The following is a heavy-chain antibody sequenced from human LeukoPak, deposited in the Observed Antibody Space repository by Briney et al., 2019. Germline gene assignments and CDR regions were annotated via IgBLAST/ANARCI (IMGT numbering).Heavy chain of an antibody. J-gene: IGHJ4*02. V-gene: IGHV4-39*01. CDR3: ARRGSNPKIFDY. CDR2: FYYTGST. CDR1: GGSVNSGSNY. Sequence: PSETLSLTCTVSGGSVNSGSNYWGWFRQPPGKGLEWIGSFYYTGSTYYSPSLKSRVTISVDTSKNQFSLRLSSVTAADTAVYLCARRGSNPKIFDYWGQGTLVTVSS. D-gene: IGHD4-23*01.